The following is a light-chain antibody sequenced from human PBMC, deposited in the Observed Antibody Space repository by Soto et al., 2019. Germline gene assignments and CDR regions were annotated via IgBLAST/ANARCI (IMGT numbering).Light chain of an antibody. V-gene: IGKV3-20*01. J-gene: IGKJ2*01. CDR1: ESVSSSY. CDR3: QQYNNWPPYT. CDR2: GAS. Sequence: EIVLTQSPGTLSLSPGERATLSCRASESVSSSYLAWYQQKPGQAPRLLIFGASSRATGTPDRFSGSGSGTEFTLTISSLQSEDFAFYYCQQYNNWPPYTFGQGTKLEIK.